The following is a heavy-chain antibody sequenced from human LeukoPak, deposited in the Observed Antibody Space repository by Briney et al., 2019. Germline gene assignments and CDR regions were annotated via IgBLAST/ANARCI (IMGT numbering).Heavy chain of an antibody. Sequence: GGSLRLSCSASGFIFSSFAMHWVRQAPGKGLEYVAAISSNGGSTYYADSVKGRFTFSRDNSKNTLYLQMSSLRAEDTALYYCVKSLDTSGWELDYWGQGTLVTVSS. CDR2: ISSNGGST. J-gene: IGHJ4*02. V-gene: IGHV3-64D*09. D-gene: IGHD6-19*01. CDR1: GFIFSSFA. CDR3: VKSLDTSGWELDY.